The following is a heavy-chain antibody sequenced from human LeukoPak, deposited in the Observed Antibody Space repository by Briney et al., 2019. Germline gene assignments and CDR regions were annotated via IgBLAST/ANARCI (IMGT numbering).Heavy chain of an antibody. J-gene: IGHJ3*02. V-gene: IGHV1-69*05. D-gene: IGHD3-22*01. CDR2: IIPIFGTA. Sequence: ASVKVSCKASGGTFSSYAISWVRQAPGQGLEWMGGIIPIFGTANYAQKFQGRVTMTRDTSINTAYMELSSLRSDDTAVYYCARVSSSGGYYSYDTFNIWGQGTMVTVSS. CDR3: ARVSSSGGYYSYDTFNI. CDR1: GGTFSSYA.